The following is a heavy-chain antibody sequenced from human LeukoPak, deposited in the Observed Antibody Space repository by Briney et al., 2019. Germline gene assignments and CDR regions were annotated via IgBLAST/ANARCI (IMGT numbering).Heavy chain of an antibody. V-gene: IGHV3-74*03. CDR2: INSDGTGT. CDR3: ARTPYDSGSYTLDP. D-gene: IGHD3-10*01. J-gene: IGHJ5*02. Sequence: GGSLRLACAASGFTFSSYWMHWVRQAPGKGSVWVSRINSDGTGTMYADSVKGRFTISRDNLKNSLYLQMNSLRAEDTAVYYCARTPYDSGSYTLDPWGQGTLVTVSS. CDR1: GFTFSSYW.